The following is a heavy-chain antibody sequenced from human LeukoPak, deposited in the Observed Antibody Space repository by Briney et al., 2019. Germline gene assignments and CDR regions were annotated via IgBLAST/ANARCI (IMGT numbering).Heavy chain of an antibody. CDR1: GFAFSSYS. Sequence: GGSLRLSCAASGFAFSSYSMNWVRQAPGKGLDWVSGISGTSSYMYYGDSVKGRFTVSRDNAKNSLYLQMESLRVEDTAVYYCARDLHYYGSGPWGQGTLVTVSS. CDR3: ARDLHYYGSGP. D-gene: IGHD3-10*01. CDR2: ISGTSSYM. V-gene: IGHV3-21*01. J-gene: IGHJ5*02.